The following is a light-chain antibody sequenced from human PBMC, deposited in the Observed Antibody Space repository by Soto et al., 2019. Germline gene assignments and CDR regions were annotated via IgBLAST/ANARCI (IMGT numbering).Light chain of an antibody. J-gene: IGLJ3*02. Sequence: QSVLTQPASVSGSPGQSITISCTGTSSDVGGYNYVSWYQHPPDKAPKLMIYDVNTRPSEVSNRFSGSKSGNTASLTISGLQPEDEADYYCSSYTSSNTVMFGGGTKLTVL. CDR1: SSDVGGYNY. CDR3: SSYTSSNTVM. V-gene: IGLV2-14*03. CDR2: DVN.